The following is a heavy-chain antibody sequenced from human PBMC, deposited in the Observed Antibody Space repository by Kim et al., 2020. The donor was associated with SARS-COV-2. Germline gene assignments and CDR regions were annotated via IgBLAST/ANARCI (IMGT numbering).Heavy chain of an antibody. J-gene: IGHJ4*02. CDR1: GFTFSSYG. CDR3: ARGGWGYYDSSGSVDY. CDR2: IWYDGSNK. D-gene: IGHD3-22*01. V-gene: IGHV3-33*08. Sequence: GGSLTLSCAASGFTFSSYGMHWVRQAPGKGLEWVAVIWYDGSNKYYADSVKGRFTISRDNSKNTLYLQMNSLRAEDTAVYYCARGGWGYYDSSGSVDYWGQGTLVTVSS.